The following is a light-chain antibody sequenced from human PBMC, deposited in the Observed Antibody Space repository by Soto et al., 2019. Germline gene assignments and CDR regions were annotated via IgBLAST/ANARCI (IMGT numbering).Light chain of an antibody. V-gene: IGLV2-14*01. CDR1: SRAVGGYNY. J-gene: IGLJ1*01. CDR3: FSHRRGDSHV. Sequence: SVLTQTASVSGSPGQSITISCTGTSRAVGGYNYVSWYQQYPGKAPKLMIYGVTNRPSGVSNRFSGSKTGNTASLTISGLQAEDEAYYYCFSHRRGDSHVFGTGTKVTVL. CDR2: GVT.